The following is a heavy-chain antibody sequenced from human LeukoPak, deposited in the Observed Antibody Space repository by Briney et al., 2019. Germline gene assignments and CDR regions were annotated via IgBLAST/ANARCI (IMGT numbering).Heavy chain of an antibody. J-gene: IGHJ5*01. CDR3: ARGNNWYDY. Sequence: GASVKVSCKASGYTFTSYDINWVRQATGQGLEWMGWMKPDNGNTGYIEMFQGRLTLTRDTSINTAYLELRNLRSEDTAVYYCARGNNWYDYWGQGTLVTVSS. V-gene: IGHV1-8*03. CDR1: GYTFTSYD. CDR2: MKPDNGNT.